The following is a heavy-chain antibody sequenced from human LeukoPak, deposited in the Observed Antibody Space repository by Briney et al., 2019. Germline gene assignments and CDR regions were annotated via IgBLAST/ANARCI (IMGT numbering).Heavy chain of an antibody. V-gene: IGHV3-21*01. J-gene: IGHJ3*02. Sequence: GGSLRLSCAASGFTFSSYSMSWVRQAPGKGLEWVSSISSSSSYIYYADSVKGRFTISRDNAKNSLYLQMNSLRAEDTAVYYCAREQGGAISGLDAFDIWGQGTMVTVSS. CDR3: AREQGGAISGLDAFDI. CDR1: GFTFSSYS. CDR2: ISSSSSYI. D-gene: IGHD3-16*02.